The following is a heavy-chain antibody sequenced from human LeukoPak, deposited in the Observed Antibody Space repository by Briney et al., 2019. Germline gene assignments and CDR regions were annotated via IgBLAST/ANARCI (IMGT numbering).Heavy chain of an antibody. CDR1: GGSISDYY. J-gene: IGHJ3*02. CDR2: FYARGNT. D-gene: IGHD1-20*01. Sequence: PSETLSLTCNVSGGSISDYYWNWIRQPAGKGLEWIGRFYARGNTNYNPSLKSRVTMSVDTSKNQLSLKLTSVTAADTAVYYCARELITKADAFDIWGQGTMVTVSS. CDR3: ARELITKADAFDI. V-gene: IGHV4-4*07.